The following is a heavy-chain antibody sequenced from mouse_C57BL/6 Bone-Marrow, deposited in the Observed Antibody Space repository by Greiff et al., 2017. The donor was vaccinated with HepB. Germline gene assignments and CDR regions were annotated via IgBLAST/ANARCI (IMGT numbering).Heavy chain of an antibody. CDR1: GYSFTDYN. CDR2: INPNYGTT. V-gene: IGHV1-39*01. D-gene: IGHD2-4*01. Sequence: EVQLQQSGPELVKPGASVKISCKASGYSFTDYNMNWVKQSNGKSLEWIGVINPNYGTTSYNQKFKGKATLTVDQSSSTAYMQLNSLTSEDSAVYYCARLRAGIYYDYDGYFDYWGQGTTLTVSS. CDR3: ARLRAGIYYDYDGYFDY. J-gene: IGHJ2*01.